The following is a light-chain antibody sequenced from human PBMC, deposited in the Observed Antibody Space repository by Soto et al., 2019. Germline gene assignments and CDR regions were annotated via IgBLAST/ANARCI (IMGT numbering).Light chain of an antibody. CDR2: GAS. CDR1: QSVSNNY. V-gene: IGKV3D-20*02. J-gene: IGKJ5*01. Sequence: EIVLTQSPGTLSLSPGERATLSCRASQSVSNNYLAWYQQKPGQAPRLLIYGASSRATGIPARFSGRGSGTDFTLTISYLEPEDFAIYYCQQGGNWPLTFGQGTRLEIK. CDR3: QQGGNWPLT.